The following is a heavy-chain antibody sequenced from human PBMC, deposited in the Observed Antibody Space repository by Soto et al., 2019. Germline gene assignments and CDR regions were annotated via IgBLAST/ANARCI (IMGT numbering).Heavy chain of an antibody. CDR1: GGTLSSYT. Sequence: QVQLVQYGAEVQKPGSSVKVSCKASGGTLSSYTFRWVRQAPGQGLERMGRVIPNLGVTNYAKKFKGRFMIFVDTSTSTSYMELISLRYEDTAVYYCARDKGYCSDTSCPDFDYWGQGTLVTVSS. V-gene: IGHV1-69*08. CDR2: VIPNLGVT. D-gene: IGHD2-15*01. J-gene: IGHJ4*02. CDR3: ARDKGYCSDTSCPDFDY.